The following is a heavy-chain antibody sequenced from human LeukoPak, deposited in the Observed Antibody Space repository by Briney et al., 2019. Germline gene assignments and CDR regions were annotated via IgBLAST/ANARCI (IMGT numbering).Heavy chain of an antibody. CDR2: MKHDGREK. D-gene: IGHD3-3*01. CDR1: GFTFSAYW. CDR3: ASRAIYFDY. Sequence: GGSLRLSCAASGFTFSAYWMSWVRQAPGKGLEWVASMKHDGREKYYVDSVKGRFTISRDNAKNSLYLQMNSLRAEDTAVYYCASRAIYFDYWGQGTLVTVSS. J-gene: IGHJ4*02. V-gene: IGHV3-7*01.